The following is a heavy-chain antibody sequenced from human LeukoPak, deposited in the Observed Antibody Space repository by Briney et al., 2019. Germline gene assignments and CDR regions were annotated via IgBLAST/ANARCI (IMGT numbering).Heavy chain of an antibody. J-gene: IGHJ4*02. D-gene: IGHD6-19*01. Sequence: ASVKVSCKASGYTFTSYAITWVRQAPGQGLEWMGWINPNSGGTNYAQKFQGRVTMARDTSISTAYMELSRLRSDDTAVYYCARRYSSGWAFDYWGQGTLVTVSS. CDR2: INPNSGGT. CDR3: ARRYSSGWAFDY. CDR1: GYTFTSYA. V-gene: IGHV1-2*02.